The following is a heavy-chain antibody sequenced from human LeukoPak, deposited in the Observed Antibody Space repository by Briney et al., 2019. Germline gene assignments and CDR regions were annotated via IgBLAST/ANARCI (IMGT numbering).Heavy chain of an antibody. V-gene: IGHV4-34*01. CDR2: INHSGTT. J-gene: IGHJ6*04. CDR1: GESFSGYY. CDR3: ARGGSGSYYQIPYYYYGMDV. D-gene: IGHD3-10*01. Sequence: SETVSLTCAVYGESFSGYYWSWIRQPPGKGLEWIGEINHSGTTSYNPSLKSRVTISVDTSKNQFSLKLSSVTAADTAVYYCARGGSGSYYQIPYYYYGMDVWGKGTTVTVSS.